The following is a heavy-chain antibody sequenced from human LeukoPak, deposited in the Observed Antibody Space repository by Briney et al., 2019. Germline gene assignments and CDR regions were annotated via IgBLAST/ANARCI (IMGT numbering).Heavy chain of an antibody. J-gene: IGHJ4*02. CDR1: GGSISSYY. V-gene: IGHV4-59*08. CDR2: IYYSGST. CDR3: AAMRDHPGEFDY. Sequence: PSETLSLTCTVSGGSISSYYWSWIRQPPGKGLEWIGYIYYSGSTNYNPSLKSRVTISVDTSKNQFSLKLSSVTAADTAVYYCAAMRDHPGEFDYWGQGTLVTVSS. D-gene: IGHD1-14*01.